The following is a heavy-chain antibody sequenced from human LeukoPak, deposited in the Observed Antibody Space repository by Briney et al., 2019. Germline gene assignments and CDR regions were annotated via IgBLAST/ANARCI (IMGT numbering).Heavy chain of an antibody. CDR2: IYYSGST. V-gene: IGHV4-39*01. J-gene: IGHJ4*03. CDR1: GGSISSSSYY. D-gene: IGHD1-1*01. Sequence: PSETLSLTCTVSGGSISSSSYYWGGIRQPPAKGLEWIGSIYYSGSTYYNPSLKSRVTISVDTSKNQFSLKLSSVTAADTAVYYCARGPTISETGYFDYWGQGTLVTVSS. CDR3: ARGPTISETGYFDY.